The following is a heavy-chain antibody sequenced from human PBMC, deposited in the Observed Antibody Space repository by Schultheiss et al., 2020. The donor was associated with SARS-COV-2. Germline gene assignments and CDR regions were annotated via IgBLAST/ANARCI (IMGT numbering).Heavy chain of an antibody. CDR1: GFTFSMYW. CDR3: TTALTAAGPTFDY. V-gene: IGHV3-74*01. D-gene: IGHD6-13*01. CDR2: INSDGSST. Sequence: GESLKISCAASGFTFSMYWMHWVRQAPGKGLVWVSRINSDGSSTSYADSVKGRFTISRDNAKNTLYLQMNSLRAEDTAVYYCTTALTAAGPTFDYWGQGTLVTVSS. J-gene: IGHJ4*02.